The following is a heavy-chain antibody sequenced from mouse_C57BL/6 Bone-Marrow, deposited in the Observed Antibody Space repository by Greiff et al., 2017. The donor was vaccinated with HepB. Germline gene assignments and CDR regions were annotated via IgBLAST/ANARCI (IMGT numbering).Heavy chain of an antibody. Sequence: QVQLQQPGAELVRPGTSVKLSCKASGYTFTSYWMHWVKQRPGQGLEWIGEIDPSDSYTNYNQKFKGKATLTVDTSSSTAYMQLSSLTSEDSAVYYCAREEIPTLVRFDYWGQGTTLTVSS. CDR2: IDPSDSYT. D-gene: IGHD1-1*01. J-gene: IGHJ2*01. V-gene: IGHV1-59*01. CDR3: AREEIPTLVRFDY. CDR1: GYTFTSYW.